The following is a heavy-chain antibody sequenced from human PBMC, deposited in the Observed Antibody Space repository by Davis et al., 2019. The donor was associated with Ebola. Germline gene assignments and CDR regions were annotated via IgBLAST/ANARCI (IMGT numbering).Heavy chain of an antibody. CDR2: IKQDGSEK. CDR3: ATGRGYSYDTRRLQDY. V-gene: IGHV3-7*01. J-gene: IGHJ4*02. Sequence: PGGSLRLSCAASGFTFSNYWMGWVRQAPGKGLEWVADIKQDGSEKYYVDSVKGRFTISRDNAKKSLYLQMNSLSAEDTAVYYCATGRGYSYDTRRLQDYWGQGTLVTVSS. D-gene: IGHD5-18*01. CDR1: GFTFSNYW.